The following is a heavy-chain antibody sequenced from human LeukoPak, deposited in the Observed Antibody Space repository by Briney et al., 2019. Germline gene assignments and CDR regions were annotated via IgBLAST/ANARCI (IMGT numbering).Heavy chain of an antibody. V-gene: IGHV1-46*01. CDR3: ARGRGSGTYSARDFDY. CDR1: GYTFTTYF. J-gene: IGHJ4*02. CDR2: INPSGGST. Sequence: GASVKVSCKASGYTFTTYFMHWVRQAPGQGREWMGVINPSGGSTSYAQRFQGRLTMTRDTSTSTVYMELSSLRSEDTAVYHCARGRGSGTYSARDFDYWGQGTLVTVSS. D-gene: IGHD3-10*01.